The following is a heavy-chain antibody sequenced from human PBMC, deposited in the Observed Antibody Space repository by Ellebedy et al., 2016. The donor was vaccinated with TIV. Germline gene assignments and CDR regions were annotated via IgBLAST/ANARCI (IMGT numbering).Heavy chain of an antibody. CDR2: IRQDGSEK. D-gene: IGHD2-21*02. J-gene: IGHJ4*02. V-gene: IGHV3-7*03. CDR3: AKYHPVVTTVQGFFHS. Sequence: PGGSLRLSCAASGFTFSIYWMSWVRQAPGKGLECVANIRQDGSEKSYVDSVKGRFTISRDNAKNSLHLQMNGLRAEDTAVYYCAKYHPVVTTVQGFFHSWGQGTLVTVSS. CDR1: GFTFSIYW.